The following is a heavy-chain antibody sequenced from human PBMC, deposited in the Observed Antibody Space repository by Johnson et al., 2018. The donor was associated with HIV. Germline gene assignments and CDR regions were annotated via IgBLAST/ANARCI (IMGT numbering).Heavy chain of an antibody. CDR1: GFTFSSYA. Sequence: QVQLVESGGGVVQPGRSLRLSCAASGFTFSSYAMHWVRQAPGEGLEWVAVISYDGTNKYYADSVKDRFTISRDNSKNTVYLQMNSLRADDTALYYCARRINYDSSGVHLGDAFDIWGQGTRVTVSS. CDR3: ARRINYDSSGVHLGDAFDI. CDR2: ISYDGTNK. V-gene: IGHV3-30-3*01. J-gene: IGHJ3*02. D-gene: IGHD3-22*01.